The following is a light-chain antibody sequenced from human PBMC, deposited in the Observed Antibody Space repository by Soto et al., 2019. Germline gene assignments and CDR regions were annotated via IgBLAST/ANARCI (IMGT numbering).Light chain of an antibody. CDR3: QQLAAT. CDR2: DAS. V-gene: IGKV3-11*01. J-gene: IGKJ5*01. Sequence: EIVLTQSPATLSLSPGERATLSCKSSHNIAINLAWYQQKPGQAPRVLIYDASKRATGIPARFSGSGSGTDFTLTISSLEPEDFAVYYCQQLAATFGQGTRLEIK. CDR1: HNIAIN.